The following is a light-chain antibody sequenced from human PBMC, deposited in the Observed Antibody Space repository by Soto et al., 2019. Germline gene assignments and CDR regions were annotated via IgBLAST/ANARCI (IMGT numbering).Light chain of an antibody. CDR1: QSVTTY. CDR2: AAS. J-gene: IGKJ1*01. Sequence: EIVMTQSPATLSVSPGERATLSCRASQSVTTYLAWYQQNPGQAPRLLIYAASTRATGIPARFSGSGSGTEFSLTISSLQSEDFAVYYCQQYNNWPRTFGQGTKVEIK. CDR3: QQYNNWPRT. V-gene: IGKV3-15*01.